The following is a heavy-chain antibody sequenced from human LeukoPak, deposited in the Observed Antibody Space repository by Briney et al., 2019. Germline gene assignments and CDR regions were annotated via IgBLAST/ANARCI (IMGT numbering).Heavy chain of an antibody. CDR1: GGSFSGYY. V-gene: IGHV4-34*01. CDR2: INHSGST. Sequence: SETLSLTCAVYGGSFSGYYGSWIRQPPGKGLEWIGEINHSGSTNSNPSLKSRVTISVDTSKNQYSLKLRSVTAAATAVYSCERGRGSARTAARRAMDVWGQGTTVTVSS. D-gene: IGHD6-13*01. CDR3: ERGRGSARTAARRAMDV. J-gene: IGHJ6*02.